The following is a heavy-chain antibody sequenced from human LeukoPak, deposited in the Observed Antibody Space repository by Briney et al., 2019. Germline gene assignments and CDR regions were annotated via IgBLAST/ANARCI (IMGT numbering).Heavy chain of an antibody. CDR3: ARDSRARGAAAGGKGASDI. D-gene: IGHD6-13*01. V-gene: IGHV3-9*01. CDR2: ISWKSGRI. CDR1: GFTFDYYA. Sequence: PGGSLRLSCAASGFTFDYYAMHWVRQAPGKGLEWVSGISWKSGRIGYVDSVKGRFTISRDNAKNSLYLQMNSLRAEDTALYYCARDSRARGAAAGGKGASDIWGQGTMVTVSS. J-gene: IGHJ3*02.